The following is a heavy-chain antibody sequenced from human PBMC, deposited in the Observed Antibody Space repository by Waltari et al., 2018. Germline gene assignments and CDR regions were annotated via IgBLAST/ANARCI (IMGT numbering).Heavy chain of an antibody. Sequence: QVQLVESGGGVVQPGRSLRLSCAASGFTFRTYAMQGGRQAPGKGREGVAVISHDGTDKYYADSVKGRFTISRDNSKTTLYLQMNSLRGEDTAVFFCARGAPPDYWGQGTLVTVSS. V-gene: IGHV3-30-3*01. CDR3: ARGAPPDY. CDR2: ISHDGTDK. J-gene: IGHJ4*02. CDR1: GFTFRTYA.